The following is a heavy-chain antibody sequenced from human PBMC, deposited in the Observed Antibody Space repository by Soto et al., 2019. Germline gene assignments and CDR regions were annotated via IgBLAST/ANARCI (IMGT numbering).Heavy chain of an antibody. CDR2: ISWNSGSI. Sequence: PGGSLRLSCAASGFTFDDYAMHWVRQAPGKGLEWVSGISWNSGSIGYSDSVKGRFTISRDNAKNSLYLQMNSLRAEDTALYYCAKDLSPAYYDFWSGYLKGGSGMDVWGQGTTVTVSS. CDR3: AKDLSPAYYDFWSGYLKGGSGMDV. D-gene: IGHD3-3*01. J-gene: IGHJ6*02. V-gene: IGHV3-9*01. CDR1: GFTFDDYA.